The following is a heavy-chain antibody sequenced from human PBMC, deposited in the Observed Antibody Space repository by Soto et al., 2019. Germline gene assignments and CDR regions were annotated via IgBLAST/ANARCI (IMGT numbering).Heavy chain of an antibody. CDR2: IVPFFSTT. D-gene: IGHD3-22*01. CDR3: ARGLTMTSASLTHHYYAMDV. J-gene: IGHJ6*02. Sequence: QVQLVQSGAEVKKPGSSLKVSGKASGGTFSNYAISWVREAPGQGLEWMGGIVPFFSTTNYAQKFQGRVTFTADRSTGTAYMDLSTLTLEDTAVYFCARGLTMTSASLTHHYYAMDVWGQGTAVTVSS. V-gene: IGHV1-69*06. CDR1: GGTFSNYA.